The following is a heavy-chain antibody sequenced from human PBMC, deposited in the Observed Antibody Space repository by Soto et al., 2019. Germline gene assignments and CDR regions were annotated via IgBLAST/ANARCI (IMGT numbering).Heavy chain of an antibody. Sequence: PGGSLRLSCAASGFTFSSYGMHWVRQAPGKGLEWVAIISYDGSNKYYAGSVKGRFTISRDNSKNTFYLQMNSLRAEDTAVYYCANSILDSSGPYYFYYGMDVWGQGTTVTVSS. CDR3: ANSILDSSGPYYFYYGMDV. J-gene: IGHJ6*02. V-gene: IGHV3-30*18. CDR1: GFTFSSYG. CDR2: ISYDGSNK. D-gene: IGHD3-22*01.